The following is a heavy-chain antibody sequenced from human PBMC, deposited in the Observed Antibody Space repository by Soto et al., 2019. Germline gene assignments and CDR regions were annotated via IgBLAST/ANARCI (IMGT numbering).Heavy chain of an antibody. V-gene: IGHV1-3*01. CDR1: GYTVTDYA. J-gene: IGHJ4*02. Sequence: QVHLVQSGAEVKKPGASVKVSCKASGYTVTDYAIYWVRQAPGQRLEWMGWITPGNGKTRYWAKFQGRVTITWDTSATTAYMEVSSLRCEDTAVYYCARGHSGWYYLGDNWGQGTLVTVSS. D-gene: IGHD6-19*01. CDR3: ARGHSGWYYLGDN. CDR2: ITPGNGKT.